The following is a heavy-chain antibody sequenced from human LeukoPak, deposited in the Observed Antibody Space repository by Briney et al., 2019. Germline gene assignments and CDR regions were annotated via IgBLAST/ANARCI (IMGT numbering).Heavy chain of an antibody. J-gene: IGHJ4*02. D-gene: IGHD6-25*01. CDR3: AREGGYYFDH. CDR1: GLTFGSYG. Sequence: PGGSLRLSCAASGLTFGSYGMHWVRQAPGKGLEWVAFISYDRSETYYADSVKGRFSISRDNSKNTVYLQMNSLRTEDRAVYYCAREGGYYFDHWGQGTLVTVSS. CDR2: ISYDRSET. V-gene: IGHV3-30*03.